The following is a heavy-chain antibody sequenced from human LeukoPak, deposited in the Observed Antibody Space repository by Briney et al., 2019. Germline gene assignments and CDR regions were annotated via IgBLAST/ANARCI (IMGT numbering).Heavy chain of an antibody. V-gene: IGHV3-23*01. J-gene: IGHJ4*02. CDR1: GFTFTSYS. Sequence: PGGSLRLSCAASGFTFTSYSMNWVRQAPGKGLEWASTISGGGGSTYHADSVKGRFTISRDNSKNTLYLQVNSLRAEDTAVYYCAKGGKWDVTPFDYWGQGTLVTVSS. CDR3: AKGGKWDVTPFDY. D-gene: IGHD1-26*01. CDR2: ISGGGGST.